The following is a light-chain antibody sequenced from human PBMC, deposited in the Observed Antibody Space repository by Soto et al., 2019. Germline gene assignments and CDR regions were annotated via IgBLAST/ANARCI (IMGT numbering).Light chain of an antibody. CDR2: GTS. J-gene: IGKJ1*01. Sequence: EIVMTQSPVTLSVSPGERATLSCRASQSVSGKLAWYQQKPGQTPRLLIYGTSTRATGIPARFSGSGSGTEFTLTISSLQSEDFAVYYCLQYDDWRTFGQGTQAE. V-gene: IGKV3D-15*01. CDR3: LQYDDWRT. CDR1: QSVSGK.